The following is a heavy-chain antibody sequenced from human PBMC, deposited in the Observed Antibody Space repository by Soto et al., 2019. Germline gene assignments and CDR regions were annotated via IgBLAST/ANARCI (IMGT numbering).Heavy chain of an antibody. D-gene: IGHD5-18*01. CDR2: IFPSGAT. V-gene: IGHV4-30-4*01. J-gene: IGHJ2*01. Sequence: QVQLQESGPGLVKPSQTLSLMCTVSGAPISGGDYHWSWIRQPPGKGLEWIGYIFPSGATHYNSSLGSQMTMSVETSKSHFSLKLTSVTAADTAVYFCARGSAAKRYFDLWGRGTLVTVSS. CDR1: GAPISGGDYH. CDR3: ARGSAAKRYFDL.